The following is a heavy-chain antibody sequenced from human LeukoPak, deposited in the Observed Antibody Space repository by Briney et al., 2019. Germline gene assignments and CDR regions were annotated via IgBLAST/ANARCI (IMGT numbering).Heavy chain of an antibody. Sequence: GASVKDSCKASGYTFTSYYMHWVRQAPGQGLEWMGKINPSGGSTSYAQKFQGRVTMTRDTSTSTVYMELSSLRSEDTAVYYCARDRVDYYDSSGYSYYYYCGMDVWGQGTTVTVSS. J-gene: IGHJ6*02. V-gene: IGHV1-46*01. CDR2: INPSGGST. CDR3: ARDRVDYYDSSGYSYYYYCGMDV. CDR1: GYTFTSYY. D-gene: IGHD3-22*01.